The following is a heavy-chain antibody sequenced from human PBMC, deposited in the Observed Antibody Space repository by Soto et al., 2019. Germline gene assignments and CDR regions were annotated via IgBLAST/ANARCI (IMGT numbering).Heavy chain of an antibody. CDR1: GFTFSSYA. D-gene: IGHD2-2*01. Sequence: GSLRLSCSASGFTFSSYAMHWVRQAPGKGLEYVSAISSNGGSTYYADSVKGRFTISRDNSKNTLYLQMSSLRAEDTAVYYCVTDRVLLPDAKPSYYYGMDLWGQGTTVTVSS. CDR2: ISSNGGST. V-gene: IGHV3-64D*06. J-gene: IGHJ6*02. CDR3: VTDRVLLPDAKPSYYYGMDL.